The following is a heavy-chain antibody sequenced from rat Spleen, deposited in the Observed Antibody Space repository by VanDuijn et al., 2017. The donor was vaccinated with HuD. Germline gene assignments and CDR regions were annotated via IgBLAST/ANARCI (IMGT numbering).Heavy chain of an antibody. Sequence: EVQLVESGGGLVQPGRSMKLSCAASGFTFSNFDMAWVRQTPTKGLEWVAYISTGGTSTYYRDSVKGRFTISRDDAKSTLYVQLNSLRSEDTATYFCTRGIYYGYNAFAYWGQGTLVTVSS. CDR2: ISTGGTST. V-gene: IGHV5-27*01. J-gene: IGHJ3*01. CDR1: GFTFSNFD. D-gene: IGHD1-9*01. CDR3: TRGIYYGYNAFAY.